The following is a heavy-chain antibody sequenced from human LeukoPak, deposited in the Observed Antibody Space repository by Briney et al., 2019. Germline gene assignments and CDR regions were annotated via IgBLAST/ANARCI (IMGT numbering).Heavy chain of an antibody. CDR2: IHYTGST. CDR3: AREFSTSSTAFDM. J-gene: IGHJ3*02. Sequence: SSETLSLTCAVSGGSFSNYYWSWIRQPPGKGLEWIGEIHYTGSTNYNPSLKSRVIISIDTSKNQFSLKLSSVTAADTAVYYCAREFSTSSTAFDMWGQGTMVTVSS. V-gene: IGHV4-34*01. D-gene: IGHD6-6*01. CDR1: GGSFSNYY.